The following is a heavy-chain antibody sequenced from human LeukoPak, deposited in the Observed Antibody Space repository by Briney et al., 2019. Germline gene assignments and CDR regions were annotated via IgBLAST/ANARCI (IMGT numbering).Heavy chain of an antibody. CDR3: ARVRPTYYYYMDV. CDR1: GYSISSGYH. J-gene: IGHJ6*03. Sequence: SETLSLTCTVSGYSISSGYHWGWIRQPPGKGLEWIGSIYHSGSTYYNPSLKSRVTISVDTSKNQFSLKLSSVTAADTAVYYCARVRPTYYYYMDVWGKGTTVTVSS. V-gene: IGHV4-38-2*02. CDR2: IYHSGST.